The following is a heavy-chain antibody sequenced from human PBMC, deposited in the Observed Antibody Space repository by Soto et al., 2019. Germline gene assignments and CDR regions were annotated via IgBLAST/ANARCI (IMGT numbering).Heavy chain of an antibody. CDR2: IWYDGSNK. D-gene: IGHD4-17*01. Sequence: PGGSLRLSCAASGFTFSSYGMHWVRQAPGKGLEWVAVIWYDGSNKYYADSVKGRFTISRDNSKNTLYLQMNSLRAEDTAVYYCARDYGGNSGQDYWGPGTLVTVSS. J-gene: IGHJ4*02. V-gene: IGHV3-33*01. CDR1: GFTFSSYG. CDR3: ARDYGGNSGQDY.